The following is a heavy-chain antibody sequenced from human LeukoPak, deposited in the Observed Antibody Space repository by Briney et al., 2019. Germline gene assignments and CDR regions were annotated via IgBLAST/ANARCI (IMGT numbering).Heavy chain of an antibody. CDR2: IYYSGGT. J-gene: IGHJ5*02. V-gene: IGHV4-31*03. CDR3: ARLDILTAANFDP. D-gene: IGHD3-9*01. Sequence: PSETLSLTCTVSGGSISSGNCYWSWIRQHPGKGLEWIGYIYYSGGTQYNPSLKSRVTISVDTSKNQFSLRLSSVTAADTAVYYCARLDILTAANFDPWGQGTLVTVSS. CDR1: GGSISSGNCY.